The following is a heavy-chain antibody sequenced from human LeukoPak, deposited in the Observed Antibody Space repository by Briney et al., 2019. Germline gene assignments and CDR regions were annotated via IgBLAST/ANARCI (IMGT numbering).Heavy chain of an antibody. Sequence: GGSLRLSCAASGFTFSAYWMSWVRQAPGQGLEWVASINQGGSERHFVDSVKGRFTISRENAKNSLYLQMNDLRAGDTAVYYCASGAEGWNYWGQGTLVTVSS. V-gene: IGHV3-7*01. J-gene: IGHJ4*02. CDR1: GFTFSAYW. CDR2: INQGGSER. D-gene: IGHD2-15*01. CDR3: ASGAEGWNY.